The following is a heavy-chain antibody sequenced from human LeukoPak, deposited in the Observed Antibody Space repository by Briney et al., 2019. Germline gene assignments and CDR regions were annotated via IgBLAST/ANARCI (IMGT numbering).Heavy chain of an antibody. CDR1: GFTFSSYA. D-gene: IGHD6-13*01. V-gene: IGHV3-30-3*01. Sequence: PGRSLRLSCAASGFTFSSYAMHWVRQAPGKGLDWVAVISYDGSNKYYADSVKGRFTISRDNSKNTLYLQMNSLRAEDTAVYYCARERVAAAGTGSRFDYWGQGTLVTVSS. CDR2: ISYDGSNK. J-gene: IGHJ4*02. CDR3: ARERVAAAGTGSRFDY.